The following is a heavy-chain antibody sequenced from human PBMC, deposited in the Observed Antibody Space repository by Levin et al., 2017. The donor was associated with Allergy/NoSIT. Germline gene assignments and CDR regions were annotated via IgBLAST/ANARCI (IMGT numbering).Heavy chain of an antibody. CDR1: GFTFRSYW. CDR3: ARDAVAAHGMPLDY. J-gene: IGHJ4*02. Sequence: PGGSLRLSCAASGFTFRSYWIHWVRQVPGKGLVGVSRINSDGTTTRYADSVKGRFTISRDNTKSTVYLQMSSLRPEDTGVYYCARDAVAAHGMPLDYWGQGTLVTVAS. D-gene: IGHD6-13*01. V-gene: IGHV3-74*01. CDR2: INSDGTTT.